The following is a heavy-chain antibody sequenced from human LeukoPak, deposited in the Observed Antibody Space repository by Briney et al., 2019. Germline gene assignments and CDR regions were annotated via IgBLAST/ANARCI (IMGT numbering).Heavy chain of an antibody. V-gene: IGHV3-23*01. CDR3: AKAYSSAWYYFDY. CDR1: GFTFSSYA. Sequence: GGSLRLSSTASGFTFSSYAMGWVCQAPGKGLQWVSAISGSGGGTYYADSVKGRFTISRDNSKNTLYLQMNTLRAEDTAVYFCAKAYSSAWYYFDYWGQGTLVTVSS. D-gene: IGHD6-19*01. J-gene: IGHJ4*02. CDR2: ISGSGGGT.